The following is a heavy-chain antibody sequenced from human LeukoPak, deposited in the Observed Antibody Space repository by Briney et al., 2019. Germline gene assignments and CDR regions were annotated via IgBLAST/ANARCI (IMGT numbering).Heavy chain of an antibody. J-gene: IGHJ5*02. CDR2: ISSSGTTI. CDR3: VRLINYAGDP. D-gene: IGHD3-16*01. V-gene: IGHV3-48*04. CDR1: GFSFSSFT. Sequence: PGGSLRLSCAASGFSFSSFTMNWVRQAPGKGLEWISYISSSGTTINYADSVKGRFSVSRDNAKNSLFLHMNSPRAEDTAVYYCVRLINYAGDPWGQGTEVIVSS.